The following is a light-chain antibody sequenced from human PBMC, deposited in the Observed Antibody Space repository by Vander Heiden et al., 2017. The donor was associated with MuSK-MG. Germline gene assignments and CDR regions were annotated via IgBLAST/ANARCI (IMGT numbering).Light chain of an antibody. J-gene: IGKJ4*01. CDR2: DAS. V-gene: IGKV3-11*01. Sequence: EIVLTLSPATLSLSPGERAPLSCRASQSVDTYLAWFQQTPGQAPRLLIYDASTRASGTPARFSGRGSGTDFTLTISSLEPEDFAVFYCQQRDYWPLTFGGGTKVE. CDR3: QQRDYWPLT. CDR1: QSVDTY.